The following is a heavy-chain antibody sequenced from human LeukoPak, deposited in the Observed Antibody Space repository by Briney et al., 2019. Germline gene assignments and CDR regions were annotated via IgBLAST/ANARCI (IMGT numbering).Heavy chain of an antibody. CDR2: IKSNTGGT. CDR1: GYTLTAYY. D-gene: IGHD6-13*01. V-gene: IGHV1-2*02. Sequence: ASVKVSCKASGYTLTAYYIHWLRQAPGQGLEWMGWIKSNTGGTKNVEKFEGRFTMTRDTSISTIYMELSSLRSDDTAVYYCSADQQQLSYYFDYWGQGTLVTVSA. CDR3: SADQQQLSYYFDY. J-gene: IGHJ4*02.